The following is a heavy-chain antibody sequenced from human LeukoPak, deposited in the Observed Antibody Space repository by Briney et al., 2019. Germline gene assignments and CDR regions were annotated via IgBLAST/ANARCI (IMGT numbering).Heavy chain of an antibody. V-gene: IGHV3-23*01. D-gene: IGHD3-22*01. J-gene: IGHJ4*02. Sequence: GGSLRLSCAASGFTFSSYAVSWVRQAPGKGLEWVSAISGSGGSTYYADSVKGRFTISRDNSKNTLYLQMNSLRAEDTAVYYCAKTYYYDSSGYYYWGQGTLVTVSS. CDR3: AKTYYYDSSGYYY. CDR2: ISGSGGST. CDR1: GFTFSSYA.